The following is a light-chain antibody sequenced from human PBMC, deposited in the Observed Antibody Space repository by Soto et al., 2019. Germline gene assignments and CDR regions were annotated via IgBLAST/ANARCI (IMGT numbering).Light chain of an antibody. Sequence: ELVMTQSPATLSVSPGESATLSCRAIQRVSGTLAWLQQKPGPPPRLLIYGVSPRATGVPARFSGSGSETDFSLTISSLQIEDFGLYYCQQSNNWPPLTLGGGTKVDIK. CDR1: QRVSGT. V-gene: IGKV3-15*01. J-gene: IGKJ4*01. CDR2: GVS. CDR3: QQSNNWPPLT.